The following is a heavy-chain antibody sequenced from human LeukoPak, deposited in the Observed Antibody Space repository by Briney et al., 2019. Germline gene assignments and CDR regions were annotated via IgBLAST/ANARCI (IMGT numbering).Heavy chain of an antibody. V-gene: IGHV3-23*01. CDR2: ISGSGGSI. J-gene: IGHJ3*02. CDR1: GFNFSRYA. CDR3: ASLDI. Sequence: PGGSPRLSCAASGFNFSRYAISWVRQAPGKGLEWISSISGSGGSIYYADSVKGRFTISRDNSKNTLYLELSSLRAEDTAVYYCASLDIWGQGTMVTVSS.